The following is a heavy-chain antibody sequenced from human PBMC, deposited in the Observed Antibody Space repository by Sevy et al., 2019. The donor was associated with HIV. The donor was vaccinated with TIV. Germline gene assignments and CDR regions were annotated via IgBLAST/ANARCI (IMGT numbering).Heavy chain of an antibody. V-gene: IGHV3-43*01. J-gene: IGHJ6*02. CDR2: ISWDGGST. CDR1: GFTFDDYT. CDR3: AKDLAWSQLPNRGGMDV. Sequence: GGSLRLSCAASGFTFDDYTMHWVRQAPGKGLEWVSLISWDGGSTYYADSVKGRFTISRDNSKNSLYLQMNSLRTEDTALYYCAKDLAWSQLPNRGGMDVWGQGTTVTVSS. D-gene: IGHD2-2*01.